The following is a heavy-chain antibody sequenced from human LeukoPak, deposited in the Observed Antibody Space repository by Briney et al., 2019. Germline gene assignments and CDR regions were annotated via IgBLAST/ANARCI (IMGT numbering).Heavy chain of an antibody. J-gene: IGHJ4*02. CDR3: ARDRSGYYDSSGLDY. Sequence: PSETLSLTCTVSGGSISSGGYYWSWIRQHPGKGLEWIGYIYYSGSTYYNPSLKSRVTISVDTSKNQFSLKLSSVTAADTAVYCCARDRSGYYDSSGLDYWGQGTLVTVSS. CDR1: GGSISSGGYY. CDR2: IYYSGST. V-gene: IGHV4-31*03. D-gene: IGHD3-22*01.